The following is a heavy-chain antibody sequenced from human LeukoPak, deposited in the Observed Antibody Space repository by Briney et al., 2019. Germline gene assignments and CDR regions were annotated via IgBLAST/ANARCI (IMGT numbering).Heavy chain of an antibody. D-gene: IGHD4-17*01. CDR2: INPNSGGT. Sequence: ASVKVSCKASGYTFTSYGISWVRQAPGQGLEWMGWINPNSGGTNYAQKFQGRVTMTRDTSISTAYMEVSRLRSDDTAVYYCARDQYGDYVFDYWGQGTLVTVSS. CDR1: GYTFTSYG. V-gene: IGHV1-2*02. CDR3: ARDQYGDYVFDY. J-gene: IGHJ4*02.